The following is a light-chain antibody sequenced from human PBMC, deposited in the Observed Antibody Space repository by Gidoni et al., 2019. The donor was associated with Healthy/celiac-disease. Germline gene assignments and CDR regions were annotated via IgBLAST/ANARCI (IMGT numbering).Light chain of an antibody. CDR1: RSNLGSNY. CDR2: RNN. V-gene: IGLV1-47*01. J-gene: IGLJ3*02. CDR3: AAWDDSLSGLWV. Sequence: QSVLTQPPSASGTPGQRVTISCSGSRSNLGSNYVYWYQQLPGTAPKLLIYRNNQRPSGVPDRFSGSKSGTSASLAISGLRSEDEADYYCAAWDDSLSGLWVFGGGTKLTVL.